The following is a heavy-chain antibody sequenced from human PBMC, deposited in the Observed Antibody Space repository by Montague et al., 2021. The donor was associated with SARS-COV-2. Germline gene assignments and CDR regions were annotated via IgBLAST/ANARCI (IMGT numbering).Heavy chain of an antibody. CDR3: ARQLAGFWSGYFDY. CDR2: MYTSGST. D-gene: IGHD3-3*01. V-gene: IGHV4-61*02. J-gene: IGHJ4*02. CDR1: GGSISSGGYY. Sequence: TLSLTCTVSGGSISSGGYYWSWIRQPAGKGLEWIGRMYTSGSTNYNPSLKSRVTISVDTSKNQFSLKLSSVTAADTAVYYCARQLAGFWSGYFDYWGQGTLVTVSS.